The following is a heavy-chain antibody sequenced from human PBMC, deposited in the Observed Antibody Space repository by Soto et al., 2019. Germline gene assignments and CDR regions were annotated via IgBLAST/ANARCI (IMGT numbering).Heavy chain of an antibody. CDR2: IYSGGST. Sequence: GGSPRLSCAASGFTVSSNYMSWVRQAPGKGLEWVSVIYSGGSTYYADSVKGRFTISRDNSKNTLYLQMNSLRAEDTAVYYCARGIAAAAKNWFDPWGQGTLVAVSS. D-gene: IGHD6-13*01. J-gene: IGHJ5*02. CDR1: GFTVSSNY. CDR3: ARGIAAAAKNWFDP. V-gene: IGHV3-53*01.